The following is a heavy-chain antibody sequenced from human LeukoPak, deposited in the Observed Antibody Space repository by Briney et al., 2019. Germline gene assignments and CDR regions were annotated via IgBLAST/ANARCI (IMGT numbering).Heavy chain of an antibody. CDR1: GFTVSSNY. CDR2: IYAAGSL. D-gene: IGHD2-2*01. J-gene: IGHJ4*02. Sequence: GGSLRLSCAASGFTVSSNYVSWVRQAPGKGLEWVSVIYAAGSLYYGDSVKDRSTISRDNSKNTVFLQMNRLRVEDTAVHFCARGNILVPGANHFDFWGQGTLVTVSS. CDR3: ARGNILVPGANHFDF. V-gene: IGHV3-66*01.